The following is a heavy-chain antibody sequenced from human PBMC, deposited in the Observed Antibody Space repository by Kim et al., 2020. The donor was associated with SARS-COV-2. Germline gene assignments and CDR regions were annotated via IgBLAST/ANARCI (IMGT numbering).Heavy chain of an antibody. Sequence: NGNIKSSEKFQDRITVTRDTSARTVYMELGSLRSDDTAVYYCARNDYFDYWGQGTLVTVSS. J-gene: IGHJ4*02. CDR2: NGNI. CDR3: ARNDYFDY. V-gene: IGHV1-3*01.